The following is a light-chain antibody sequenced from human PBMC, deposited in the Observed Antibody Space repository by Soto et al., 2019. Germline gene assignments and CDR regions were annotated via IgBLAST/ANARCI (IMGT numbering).Light chain of an antibody. CDR1: QGIRNH. Sequence: IVMKQSPATLSVSQGERVTFSCRASQGIRNHLAWYQHKPGQAPRLLISYGSAGATGIPARFSGSGSGTEFTLTINSLQSEDFAVYYCPQFYTWPVTFGGGTKVDI. CDR3: PQFYTWPVT. V-gene: IGKV3-15*01. CDR2: YGS. J-gene: IGKJ4*01.